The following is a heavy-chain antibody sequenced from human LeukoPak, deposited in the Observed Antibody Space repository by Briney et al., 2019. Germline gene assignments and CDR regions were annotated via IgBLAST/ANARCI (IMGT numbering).Heavy chain of an antibody. CDR2: ISWNSGSI. D-gene: IGHD6-13*01. V-gene: IGHV3-9*01. Sequence: GGSLRLSCAASGFTFDDYAMHWVRQAPGKGLEWVSGISWNSGSIGYADSVKGRFTISRDNAKNSLYLQMNSLRAEDTALYYCAKDKGGSSWYGFDYWGQGTLVTVSS. CDR3: AKDKGGSSWYGFDY. J-gene: IGHJ4*02. CDR1: GFTFDDYA.